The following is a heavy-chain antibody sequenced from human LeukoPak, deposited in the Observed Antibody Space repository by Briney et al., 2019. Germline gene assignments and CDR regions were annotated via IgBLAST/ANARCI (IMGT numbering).Heavy chain of an antibody. CDR2: IIPIFGTA. V-gene: IGHV1-69*05. J-gene: IGHJ6*03. CDR3: ARAYCSSTSCYKEGYYYYYMDV. D-gene: IGHD2-2*02. CDR1: GGTFSSYA. Sequence: SVKVSRKASGGTFSSYAISWVRQAPGQGLEWMGGIIPIFGTANYAQKFQGRVTITTDESTSTAYMELSSLRSEDTAVYYCARAYCSSTSCYKEGYYYYYMDVWGKGTTVTVSS.